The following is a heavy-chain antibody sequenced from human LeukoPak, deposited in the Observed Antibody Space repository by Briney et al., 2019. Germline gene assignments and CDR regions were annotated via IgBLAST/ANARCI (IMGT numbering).Heavy chain of an antibody. D-gene: IGHD1-26*01. V-gene: IGHV3-23*01. CDR3: AKEAVGATR. Sequence: GGSLRLSCVASGFTFNTYDMTWVRQAPGKGLEWVSAISGSGGSTYYADSVKGRFTITRDNSKNTLYLQMNSLRAEDTAVYYCAKEAVGATRWGQGTLVTVSS. J-gene: IGHJ4*02. CDR1: GFTFNTYD. CDR2: ISGSGGST.